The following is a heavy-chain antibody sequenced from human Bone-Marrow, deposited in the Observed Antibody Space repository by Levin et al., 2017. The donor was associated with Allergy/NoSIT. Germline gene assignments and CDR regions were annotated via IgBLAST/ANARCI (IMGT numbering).Heavy chain of an antibody. D-gene: IGHD3-22*01. J-gene: IGHJ4*02. CDR1: GGSISSGTHY. V-gene: IGHV4-39*02. CDR3: VTSPYYDTSGYYDH. Sequence: KPSETLSLTCTVSGGSISSGTHYWGWIRQPPGKGLEWIGHISSSGITYYNPFLKSAVTISADKSKNHFSLNLSSATAPDTAVYYCVTSPYYDTSGYYDHWGQGTLVTVSS. CDR2: ISSSGIT.